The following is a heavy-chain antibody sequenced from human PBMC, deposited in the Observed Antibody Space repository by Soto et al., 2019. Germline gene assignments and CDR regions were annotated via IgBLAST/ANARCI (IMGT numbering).Heavy chain of an antibody. CDR2: IYYSGST. J-gene: IGHJ5*02. V-gene: IGHV4-59*01. CDR1: GGSISSYY. D-gene: IGHD3-10*01. CDR3: ARALWFGGMAWFDP. Sequence: SETLSLTCTVSGGSISSYYWSWIRQPPGKGLEWIGYIYYSGSTNYNPSLKSRVTISVDTSKNQFSLKLSSVTAADTAVYYCARALWFGGMAWFDPWGQGTLVTVSS.